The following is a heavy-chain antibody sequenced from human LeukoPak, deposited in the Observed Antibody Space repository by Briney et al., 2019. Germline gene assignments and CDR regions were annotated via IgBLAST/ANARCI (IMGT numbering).Heavy chain of an antibody. CDR1: GGSFSGYY. J-gene: IGHJ4*02. CDR3: ARQGYYDLLTGYTRRNVLIYFDY. CDR2: INHSGST. D-gene: IGHD3-9*01. Sequence: SETLSLTCAVYGGSFSGYYWSWIRQPPGKGLEWIGEINHSGSTNYNPSLKSRVTISVDTSKNQFSLKLSSVTAADTAVYYCARQGYYDLLTGYTRRNVLIYFDYWGQGSLVTVSS. V-gene: IGHV4-34*01.